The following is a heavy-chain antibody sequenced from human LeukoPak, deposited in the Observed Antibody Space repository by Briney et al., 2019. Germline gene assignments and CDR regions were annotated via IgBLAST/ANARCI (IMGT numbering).Heavy chain of an antibody. CDR3: AREGPGYSYGYDAFDI. CDR1: GYAFTSYG. CDR2: ISTYNGNT. D-gene: IGHD5-18*01. J-gene: IGHJ3*02. Sequence: ASVKVSCKASGYAFTSYGITWVRQAPGQGLEWMGWISTYNGNTNYAQKLQGRVTMTTDTSTSTAYMELRSLRSDDTAVYYCAREGPGYSYGYDAFDIWGQGTMVTVSS. V-gene: IGHV1-18*01.